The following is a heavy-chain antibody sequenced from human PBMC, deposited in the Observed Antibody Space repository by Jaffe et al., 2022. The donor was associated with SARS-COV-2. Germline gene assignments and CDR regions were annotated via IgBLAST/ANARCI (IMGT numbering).Heavy chain of an antibody. CDR1: GGSISSGSYY. CDR2: IYTSGST. V-gene: IGHV4-61*02. CDR3: ARGIAAAGLFDY. J-gene: IGHJ4*02. Sequence: QVQLQESGPGLVKPSQTLSLTCTVSGGSISSGSYYWSWIRQPAGKGLEWIGRIYTSGSTNYNPSLKSRVTISVDTSKNQFSLKLSSVTAADTAVYYCARGIAAAGLFDYWGQGTLVTVSS. D-gene: IGHD6-13*01.